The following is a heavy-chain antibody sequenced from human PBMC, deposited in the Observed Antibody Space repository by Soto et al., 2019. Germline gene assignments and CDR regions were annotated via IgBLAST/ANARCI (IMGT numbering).Heavy chain of an antibody. J-gene: IGHJ3*02. CDR2: IYYSAST. CDR1: GGSLSSGGYY. CDR3: ARDRRVKPANYGTGRPGAFDI. V-gene: IGHV4-31*03. Sequence: PSETMPLTCTVSGGSLSSGGYYWSWIRQHPGKGLEWIGYIYYSASTYYNPSLKSRVTISVDTSKNQFSLKLSSVTAADTAVYYCARDRRVKPANYGTGRPGAFDIWGQGTMVTVSS. D-gene: IGHD3-10*01.